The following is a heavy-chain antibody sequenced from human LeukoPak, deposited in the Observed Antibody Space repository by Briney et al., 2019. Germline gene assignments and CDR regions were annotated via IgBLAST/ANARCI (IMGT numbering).Heavy chain of an antibody. CDR3: ARESDSSLTFIDY. CDR2: INPNSGGT. Sequence: VXXKASGYTFTCYYMHWVRQAPGQGREWMGWINPNSGGTNYAQKFQGRVTMTRDTSISTAYMELSRLRSDDTAVYYCARESDSSLTFIDYWGQGTLVTVSS. D-gene: IGHD4-11*01. CDR1: GYTFTCYY. J-gene: IGHJ4*02. V-gene: IGHV1-2*02.